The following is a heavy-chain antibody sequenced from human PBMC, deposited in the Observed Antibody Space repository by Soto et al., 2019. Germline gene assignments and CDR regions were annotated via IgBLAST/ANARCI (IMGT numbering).Heavy chain of an antibody. CDR3: ARDRFRSNWNDFPYYYYGLDV. J-gene: IGHJ6*02. CDR2: ISYAGSNK. Sequence: QVHLVESGGGVVQPGRSLRLSCAASGFTFSSYAMHWFRQAPGKGLVLVAVISYAGSNKYYADSVKGRFTISRDTSKNTQYLQMNSLRAEDTAVYYCARDRFRSNWNDFPYYYYGLDVWGQGTTVTVSS. CDR1: GFTFSSYA. V-gene: IGHV3-30-3*01. D-gene: IGHD1-1*01.